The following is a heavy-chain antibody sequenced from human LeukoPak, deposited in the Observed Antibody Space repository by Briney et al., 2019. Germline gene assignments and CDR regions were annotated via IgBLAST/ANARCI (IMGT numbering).Heavy chain of an antibody. CDR2: IYHSGST. J-gene: IGHJ3*02. V-gene: IGHV4-38-2*02. D-gene: IGHD2-2*01. CDR1: GYSISSGYY. CDR3: ARDPRSKAFDI. Sequence: ASETLSLTCTVSGYSISSGYYWGWIRQPPGKGLEWIGSIYHSGSTYYNPSLKSRVTISVDMSKNQFSLKLSSVTAADTAVYYCARDPRSKAFDIWGQGTMVTVSS.